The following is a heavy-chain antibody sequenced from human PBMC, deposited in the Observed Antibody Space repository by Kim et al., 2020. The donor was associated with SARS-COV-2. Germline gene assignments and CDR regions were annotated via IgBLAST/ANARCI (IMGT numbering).Heavy chain of an antibody. CDR2: IYYSGST. V-gene: IGHV4-31*03. CDR1: GGSISSGGYY. J-gene: IGHJ4*02. CDR3: ARVARQLVPDY. Sequence: SETLSLTCTVSGGSISSGGYYWSWIRQHPGKGLEWIGYIYYSGSTYYNPSLKSRVTISVDTSKNQFSLKLSSVTAADTAVYYCARVARQLVPDYWGQGTLVTVSS. D-gene: IGHD6-13*01.